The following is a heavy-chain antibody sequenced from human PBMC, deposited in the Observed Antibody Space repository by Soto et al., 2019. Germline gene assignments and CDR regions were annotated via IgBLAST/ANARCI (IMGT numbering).Heavy chain of an antibody. CDR2: IYYSGST. CDR1: GGSISSSSYY. V-gene: IGHV4-39*01. CDR3: ARLTPIAARPGWFDP. J-gene: IGHJ5*02. D-gene: IGHD6-6*01. Sequence: SETLSLTCTVSGGSISSSSYYWGWIRQPPGKGLEWIGSIYYSGSTYYNPSLKSRVTISVDTSKNQFSLKLSSVTAADTAVYYCARLTPIAARPGWFDPWGQGTLVTVSS.